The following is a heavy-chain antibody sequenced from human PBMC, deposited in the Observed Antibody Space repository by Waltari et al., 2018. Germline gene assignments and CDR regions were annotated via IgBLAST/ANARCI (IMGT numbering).Heavy chain of an antibody. D-gene: IGHD7-27*01. CDR1: GFTVSSNY. CDR3: ARDLKTELGGFDY. V-gene: IGHV3-48*01. J-gene: IGHJ4*02. CDR2: ISSSSSTI. Sequence: EVQLVESGGGLIQPGGSLRLSCAASGFTVSSNYMSWVRQAPGKGLEWVSYISSSSSTIYYADSVKGRFTISRDNAKNSLYLQMNSLRAEDTAVYYCARDLKTELGGFDYWGQGTLVTVSS.